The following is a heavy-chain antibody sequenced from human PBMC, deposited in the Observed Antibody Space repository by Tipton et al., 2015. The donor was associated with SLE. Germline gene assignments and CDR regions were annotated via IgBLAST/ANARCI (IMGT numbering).Heavy chain of an antibody. Sequence: TLSLTCTVSGGSISSGGYYWSWIRQHPGKGLEWIGYIYYSGSTYYNPSLKSRVTISVDTSKNQFSLKLSSVTAADTAVYYCARENDILTGYIYWGQGTLVTVSS. CDR3: ARENDILTGYIY. V-gene: IGHV4-31*03. J-gene: IGHJ4*02. CDR1: GGSISSGGYY. D-gene: IGHD3-9*01. CDR2: IYYSGST.